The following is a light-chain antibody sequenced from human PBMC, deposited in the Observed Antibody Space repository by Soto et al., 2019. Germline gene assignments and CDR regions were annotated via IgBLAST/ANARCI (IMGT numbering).Light chain of an antibody. CDR3: QQRSNWPPLFT. Sequence: EIVLTQSPATLSLSPGERATLSCRASQSVSSYLAWYQQKPDQAPRLLIYDASNRATGIPARFSGSGSGTDFTLTISSLEPEDFAVYYCQQRSNWPPLFTFCPGTKVDIK. J-gene: IGKJ3*01. CDR1: QSVSSY. CDR2: DAS. V-gene: IGKV3-11*01.